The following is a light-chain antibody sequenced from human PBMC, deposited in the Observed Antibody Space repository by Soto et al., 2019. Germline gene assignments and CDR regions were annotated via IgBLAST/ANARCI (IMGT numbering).Light chain of an antibody. V-gene: IGKV3-11*01. Sequence: EIVLTQSPATLSLSPGERATLSCRASQSVRSYLAWYQQKPGQAPRLLIHDASNRATGIPARFSGSGPVTDFPLTISSLEPEAFAVYYCQQRSNLLTFGGGTKVEIK. CDR3: QQRSNLLT. CDR1: QSVRSY. CDR2: DAS. J-gene: IGKJ4*01.